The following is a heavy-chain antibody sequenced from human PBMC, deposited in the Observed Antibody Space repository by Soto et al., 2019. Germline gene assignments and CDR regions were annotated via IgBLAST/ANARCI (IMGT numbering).Heavy chain of an antibody. V-gene: IGHV1-69*12. CDR1: GGTFSSYA. CDR2: IIPIFGTA. D-gene: IGHD3-9*01. J-gene: IGHJ5*02. CDR3: AREGDNDILTGYYGFAP. Sequence: QVQLVQSGAEVKKPGSSVKVSCKASGGTFSSYAISWVRQAPGQGLEWMGGIIPIFGTANYAQKFQGRVTITADEATSTAYMELSRLRSEDTAVYYCAREGDNDILTGYYGFAPWGQGTLVTVSS.